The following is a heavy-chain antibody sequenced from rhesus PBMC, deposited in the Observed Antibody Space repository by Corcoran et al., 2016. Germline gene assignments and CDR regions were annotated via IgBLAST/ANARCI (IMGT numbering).Heavy chain of an antibody. V-gene: IGHV4-160*01. D-gene: IGHD3-16*01. CDR2: IYGSSGST. CDR3: AIESGSYYLDAFDF. CDR1: GGSISSNY. J-gene: IGHJ3*01. Sequence: QVQLQESGPGLVKPSETLSLTCAVSGGSISSNYWSWIRQPPGKGLAWIGYIYGSSGSTSYNPSLKRRVTISPDTSQTQFSLKLSSVTAADTAVYYCAIESGSYYLDAFDFWGQGLRVTVSS.